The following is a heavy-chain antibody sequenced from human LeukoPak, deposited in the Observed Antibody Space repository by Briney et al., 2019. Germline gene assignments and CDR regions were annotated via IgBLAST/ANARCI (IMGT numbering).Heavy chain of an antibody. Sequence: PGGSLRLSCAASGFTFSSYEMNWVRQAPGKGLEWVSYMSRSGSTIYYADSVKGRFTISRDNAKNSLYLQMNSLRAEDTAVYYCASTTAGYCGGGSCATGDYWGQGTLVTVSS. CDR3: ASTTAGYCGGGSCATGDY. D-gene: IGHD2-15*01. J-gene: IGHJ4*02. V-gene: IGHV3-48*03. CDR1: GFTFSSYE. CDR2: MSRSGSTI.